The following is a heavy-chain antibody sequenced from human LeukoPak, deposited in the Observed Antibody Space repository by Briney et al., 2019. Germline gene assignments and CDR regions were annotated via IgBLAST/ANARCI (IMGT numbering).Heavy chain of an antibody. CDR3: ANQAAYSSGWSIDY. D-gene: IGHD6-19*01. Sequence: GGSLRLSCAASGFTFSSYWMSWVRQAPGKGLEWVANIKQDGSEKYYVDSVKGRFTISRDNAKNSLYLQMSSLRAEDTAVYYCANQAAYSSGWSIDYWGQGTLVTVSS. CDR1: GFTFSSYW. CDR2: IKQDGSEK. V-gene: IGHV3-7*01. J-gene: IGHJ4*02.